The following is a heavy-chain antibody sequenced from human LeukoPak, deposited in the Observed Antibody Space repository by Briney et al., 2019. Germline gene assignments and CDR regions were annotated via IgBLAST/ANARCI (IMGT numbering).Heavy chain of an antibody. CDR2: IYYSGST. V-gene: IGHV4-59*01. CDR1: VGSISSYY. D-gene: IGHD3-10*01. CDR3: ARVAENRLLWFGHYYMDV. J-gene: IGHJ6*03. Sequence: PSETLSLTCTVSVGSISSYYWSWIRRPPGKGLECIGYIYYSGSTIYTPSLKTGDTILVDTSKNHFSLKLLSVTAADTAVYYCARVAENRLLWFGHYYMDVWGKGTTVTVSS.